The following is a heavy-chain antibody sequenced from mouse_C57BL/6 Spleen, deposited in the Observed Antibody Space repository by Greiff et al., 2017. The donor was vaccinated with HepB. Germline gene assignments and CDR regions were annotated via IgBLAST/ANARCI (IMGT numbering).Heavy chain of an antibody. CDR3: ASSGTDMDY. CDR1: GYSITSGYY. CDR2: ISYDGSN. J-gene: IGHJ4*01. V-gene: IGHV3-6*01. Sequence: EVHLVESGPGLVKPSQSLSLTCSVTGYSITSGYYWNWIRQFPGNKLEWMGYISYDGSNNYNPSLKNRISITRDTSKNQFFLKLNSVTTEDTATYYCASSGTDMDYWGQGTAVTVSS. D-gene: IGHD4-1*01.